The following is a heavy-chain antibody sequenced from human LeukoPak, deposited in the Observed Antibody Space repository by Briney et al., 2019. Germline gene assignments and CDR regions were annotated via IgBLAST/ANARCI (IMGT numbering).Heavy chain of an antibody. J-gene: IGHJ4*02. V-gene: IGHV4-34*01. CDR2: IYYTGNP. D-gene: IGHD3/OR15-3a*01. CDR3: ARQTGSGLFTLP. Sequence: PSETLSLTCAVYGGSFSGYYWSWIRQPPGKGLEWIGSIYYTGNPYYNASLKSRVTISIEPSNNQISLRLISVTATDTAMYYCARQTGSGLFTLPGGQGTLVTVSS. CDR1: GGSFSGYY.